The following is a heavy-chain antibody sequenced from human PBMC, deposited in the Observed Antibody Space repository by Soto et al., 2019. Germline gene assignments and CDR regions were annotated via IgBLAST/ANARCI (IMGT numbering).Heavy chain of an antibody. D-gene: IGHD1-26*01. CDR1: GGSISSYY. V-gene: IGHV4-59*01. Sequence: PSETLSLTCTGSGGSISSYYWSWIRQPPGKGLEWIGYIYYSGSTNYNPSLKSRVTISVDTSKNQFSLKLSSVTAADTAVYYCARASVGATGFDYWGQGTLVTVSS. J-gene: IGHJ4*02. CDR3: ARASVGATGFDY. CDR2: IYYSGST.